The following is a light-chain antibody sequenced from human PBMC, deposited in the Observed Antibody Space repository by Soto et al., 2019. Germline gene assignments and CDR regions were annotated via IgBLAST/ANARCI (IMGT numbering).Light chain of an antibody. V-gene: IGKV1-5*03. Sequence: DIQMTQSPSTLSASVGERVTITCRASQSISSWLAWYQQKPGKAPKLLIYKAYSLESGVPSRFSGSGSGTEFTLTISSLQPDDFATYYCQQYNSYPRTFGQGTKVVIK. CDR1: QSISSW. CDR3: QQYNSYPRT. CDR2: KAY. J-gene: IGKJ1*01.